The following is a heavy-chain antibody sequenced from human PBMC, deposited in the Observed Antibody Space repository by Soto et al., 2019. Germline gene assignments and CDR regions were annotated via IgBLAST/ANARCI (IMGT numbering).Heavy chain of an antibody. D-gene: IGHD2-8*01. CDR1: GFTFSSYD. J-gene: IGHJ3*01. CDR3: AKEDDAWTNGYFDL. V-gene: IGHV3-23*04. CDR2: ISGSGVGT. Sequence: EVQLVESGGGLVQPGGTLRLSCAASGFTFSSYDMSWVRQAPGKGLEWVSAISGSGVGTFYAESVKGRFTISRDNSKNTLYVQMNSLRVEDTAIYYCAKEDDAWTNGYFDLWGQGTMVTVSS.